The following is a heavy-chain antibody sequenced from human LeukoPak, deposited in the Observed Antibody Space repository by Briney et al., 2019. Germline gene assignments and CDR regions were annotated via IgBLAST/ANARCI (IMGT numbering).Heavy chain of an antibody. CDR3: ARVYGSGRYYPSAFDI. V-gene: IGHV3-30-3*01. J-gene: IGHJ3*02. Sequence: GRSLRLSCAASGFTFSSYAMHWVRQAPGKGLEWVAVISYDGSNKYYADSVKGRFTISRDNSKNTLCLQMNSLRAEDTAVYYCARVYGSGRYYPSAFDIWGQGTMVTVSS. CDR2: ISYDGSNK. CDR1: GFTFSSYA. D-gene: IGHD3-10*01.